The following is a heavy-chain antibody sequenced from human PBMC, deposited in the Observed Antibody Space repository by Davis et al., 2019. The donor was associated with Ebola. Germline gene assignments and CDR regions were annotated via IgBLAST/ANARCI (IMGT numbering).Heavy chain of an antibody. CDR2: ISAYNGNT. CDR3: ARALGGSYASAFDI. J-gene: IGHJ3*02. CDR1: GYTFTSYG. Sequence: AASVKVSCKASGYTFTSYGISWVRQAPGQGLEWMGWISAYNGNTNYAQKLQGRVTMTTDTSTSTAYMELRSLRSDDTAVYYCARALGGSYASAFDIWGQGTMVTVSS. V-gene: IGHV1-18*04. D-gene: IGHD1-26*01.